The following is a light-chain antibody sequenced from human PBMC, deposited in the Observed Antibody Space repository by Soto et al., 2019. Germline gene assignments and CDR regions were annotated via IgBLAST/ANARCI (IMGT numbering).Light chain of an antibody. V-gene: IGLV2-8*01. CDR2: EVS. CDR3: SSYAGSNNPSV. J-gene: IGLJ1*01. Sequence: QSVLTQPPSASGSPGQSVTISCTGTSSDVGGYNYVSWYQQHPGKAPKLMIYEVSKRPSGVPDRFSGSKSGNTASLTVSGLQAEDEADYYCSSYAGSNNPSVFGTGTKVTVL. CDR1: SSDVGGYNY.